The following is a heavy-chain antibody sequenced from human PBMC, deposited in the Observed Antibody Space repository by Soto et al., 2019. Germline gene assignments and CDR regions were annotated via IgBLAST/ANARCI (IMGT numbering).Heavy chain of an antibody. V-gene: IGHV1-69*02. CDR2: IIPILGIA. CDR3: XXXXXXXXXXYXDY. CDR1: GXXFSSYT. Sequence: QVQLVQSGAEVKKPGSSVKVSCXASGXXFSSYTISWVRQAPGXGLEWMGRIIPILGIANYAQKFQGRVTITADKSTSTAYMELSSLRSEDXXVXXXXXXXXXXXXXYXDYWGQGTLVTVSS. J-gene: IGHJ4*02.